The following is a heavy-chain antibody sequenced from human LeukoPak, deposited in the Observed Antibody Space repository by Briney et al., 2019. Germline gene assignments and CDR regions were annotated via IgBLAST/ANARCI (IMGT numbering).Heavy chain of an antibody. V-gene: IGHV4-34*01. Sequence: SETLSLTCAVYGASFNTYYWTWIRQSPDKGLEWVGEVKHDGDTNVNPSLRSRVVMSVDASKNQFSLKMTSVTAADTAIYFCARGPVAVPNDRLSLFFDFWGQGTLVTVSS. CDR3: ARGPVAVPNDRLSLFFDF. CDR1: GASFNTYY. J-gene: IGHJ5*01. D-gene: IGHD2-8*01. CDR2: VKHDGDT.